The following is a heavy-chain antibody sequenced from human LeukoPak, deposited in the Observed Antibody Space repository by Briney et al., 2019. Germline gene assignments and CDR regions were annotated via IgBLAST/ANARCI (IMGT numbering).Heavy chain of an antibody. D-gene: IGHD3-10*01. J-gene: IGHJ4*02. CDR1: GGSISSSNW. Sequence: SETLSLTCTVSGGSISSSNWWSWVRQPPGKGLEWIGEIYHSGSTNYNPSLKSRVTISVDTSKNQFSLKLSSVTAADTAVYYCARLGSGSYYWYYFDYWGQGTLVTVSS. CDR2: IYHSGST. CDR3: ARLGSGSYYWYYFDY. V-gene: IGHV4-4*02.